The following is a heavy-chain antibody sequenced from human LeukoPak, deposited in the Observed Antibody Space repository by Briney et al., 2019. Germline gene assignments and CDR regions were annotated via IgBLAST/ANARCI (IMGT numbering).Heavy chain of an antibody. D-gene: IGHD4-17*01. CDR2: INRDGRST. V-gene: IGHV3-74*01. CDR3: ALPLRDGDFYFDY. Sequence: GASLRLSCAASGFTFSNDRMHWVRHAPGKRLVWVSRINRDGRSTNYADSVKGRFTISRDNAKNTVFLQMNSLRAEDTAVYYCALPLRDGDFYFDYWGQGALVTVSS. CDR1: GFTFSNDR. J-gene: IGHJ4*02.